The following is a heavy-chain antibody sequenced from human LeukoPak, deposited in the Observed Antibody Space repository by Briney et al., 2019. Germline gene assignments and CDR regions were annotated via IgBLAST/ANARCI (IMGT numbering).Heavy chain of an antibody. CDR2: IHHSGSA. Sequence: PSETLSLTCTVSGGSISTYYWSWIRQSPGKGLEWLGYIHHSGSADYNPSLKSRAIISVDTSRDQFSLNLRSVTAADTAVYYCARTFDLLSGLDAFDVWGQGTMVTVSS. CDR3: ARTFDLLSGLDAFDV. CDR1: GGSISTYY. J-gene: IGHJ3*01. V-gene: IGHV4-59*01. D-gene: IGHD3-9*01.